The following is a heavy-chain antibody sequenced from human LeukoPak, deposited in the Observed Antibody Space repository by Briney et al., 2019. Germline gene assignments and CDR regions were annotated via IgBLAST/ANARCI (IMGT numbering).Heavy chain of an antibody. J-gene: IGHJ4*02. Sequence: SGPTLVKPTQTLRLTCTFSGFSVTTTAAGVGWIRQPPGEALEWLAQLYWDGDIRYSPSLKSSLTITKDTSKIQVVLTMTNMDPVYTATYYCAHRCSKVGHFDYWGQGTLVTVSS. V-gene: IGHV2-5*02. D-gene: IGHD2-2*01. CDR2: LYWDGDI. CDR1: GFSVTTTAAG. CDR3: AHRCSKVGHFDY.